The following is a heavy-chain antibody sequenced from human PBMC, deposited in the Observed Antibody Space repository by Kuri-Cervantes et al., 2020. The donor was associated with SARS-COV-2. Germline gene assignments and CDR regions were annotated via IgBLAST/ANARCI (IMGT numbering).Heavy chain of an antibody. CDR3: AGGVAARPRQLLDY. D-gene: IGHD6-6*01. CDR1: GFTFSSYW. Sequence: GESLKISCAASGFTFSSYWMHWVRQAPGKGLVWVSRINSDGSSTSYADSVKGRFTISRDNAKNSLYLQMNSLRAEDTAVYYCAGGVAARPRQLLDYWGQGTLVTVSS. J-gene: IGHJ4*02. CDR2: INSDGSST. V-gene: IGHV3-74*01.